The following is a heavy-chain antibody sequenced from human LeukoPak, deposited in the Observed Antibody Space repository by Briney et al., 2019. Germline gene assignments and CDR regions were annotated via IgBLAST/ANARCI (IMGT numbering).Heavy chain of an antibody. CDR1: GFTFSSYA. Sequence: GGSLRLSCAASGFTFSSYAMHWVRQAPGKGLEWVAVISYDGSNKYYADSVKGRFTISRDNSKNTLYLQMNSLRAEDTAVYYCAKVGKYYDFWSGRRLIDYWGQGTLVTVSS. CDR3: AKVGKYYDFWSGRRLIDY. D-gene: IGHD3-3*01. J-gene: IGHJ4*02. CDR2: ISYDGSNK. V-gene: IGHV3-30-3*01.